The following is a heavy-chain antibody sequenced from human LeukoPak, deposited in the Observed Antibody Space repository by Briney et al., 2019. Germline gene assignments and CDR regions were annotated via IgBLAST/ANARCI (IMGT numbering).Heavy chain of an antibody. CDR2: ISSSGSAI. D-gene: IGHD2-2*03. V-gene: IGHV3-11*01. J-gene: IGHJ6*02. CDR1: GFTFSDYY. Sequence: GGSLRLSCAASGFTFSDYYMSWIRQAPGKGLEWVSYISSSGSAIYYADSVKGRFTISRDNAKNSLYLQMNSLRAEDTAVYYCARGRSALGSPGYCSSTSCRYYYYGMDVWGQGTTVTVSS. CDR3: ARGRSALGSPGYCSSTSCRYYYYGMDV.